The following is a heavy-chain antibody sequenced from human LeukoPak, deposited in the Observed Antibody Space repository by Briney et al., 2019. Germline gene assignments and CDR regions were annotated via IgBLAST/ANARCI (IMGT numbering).Heavy chain of an antibody. CDR2: ISGSGVNT. CDR1: GFTFSSYA. D-gene: IGHD3-22*01. CDR3: AKGSYYDSSGSFYFDY. J-gene: IGHJ4*02. Sequence: GGSLRLSCAASGFTFSSYAMSWVRQAPGKGLEWVSGISGSGVNTYYADSVKGRFTTSRDNSKNTLYVQVNSLGTEDTAAYYCAKGSYYDSSGSFYFDYWGQGTLVTVSS. V-gene: IGHV3-23*01.